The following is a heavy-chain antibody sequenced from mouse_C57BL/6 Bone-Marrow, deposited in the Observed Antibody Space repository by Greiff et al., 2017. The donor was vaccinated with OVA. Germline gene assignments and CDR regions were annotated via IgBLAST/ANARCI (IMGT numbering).Heavy chain of an antibody. Sequence: EVKLMESGAELVRPGASVKLSCTASGFNIKDDYMHWVKQRPEQGLEWIGWIDPENGDTEYDWKFQGKATITADTSSNTAYLQLSSLTSEDTAVYYCTVTGTGAMDYWGQGTSVTVSS. D-gene: IGHD4-1*01. CDR2: IDPENGDT. V-gene: IGHV14-4*01. CDR3: TVTGTGAMDY. J-gene: IGHJ4*01. CDR1: GFNIKDDY.